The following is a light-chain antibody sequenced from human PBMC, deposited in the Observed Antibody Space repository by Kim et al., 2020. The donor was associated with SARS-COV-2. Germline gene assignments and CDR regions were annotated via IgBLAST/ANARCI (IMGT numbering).Light chain of an antibody. V-gene: IGKV1-27*01. CDR1: QGISYF. CDR3: QKYNSAPWT. Sequence: ASVVDRVTISGRASQGISYFLAWYQQKPGKVPKLLIFGASALQPGVPSRFSGTGSGTEFTLTINSLQPEDVATYYCQKYNSAPWTFGQGTKVDIK. CDR2: GAS. J-gene: IGKJ1*01.